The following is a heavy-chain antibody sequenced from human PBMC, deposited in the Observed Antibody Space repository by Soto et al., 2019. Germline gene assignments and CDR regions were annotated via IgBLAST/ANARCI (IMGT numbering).Heavy chain of an antibody. CDR3: ARGRGSGYYDFWSGYYEAGDYFDY. CDR2: INHSGST. CDR1: GGSFSGYY. V-gene: IGHV4-34*01. D-gene: IGHD3-3*01. Sequence: SETLSLTCAVYGGSFSGYYWSWIRQPPGKGLEWIGEINHSGSTNYNPSLKSRVTISVDTSKNQFSLKLSSVTAADTAVYYCARGRGSGYYDFWSGYYEAGDYFDYWGQGTLVTVSS. J-gene: IGHJ4*02.